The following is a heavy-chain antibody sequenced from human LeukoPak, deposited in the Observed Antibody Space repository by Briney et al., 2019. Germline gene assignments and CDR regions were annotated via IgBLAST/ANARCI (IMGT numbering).Heavy chain of an antibody. CDR3: ARDSTPGTTWGYYYYYGMDV. CDR2: ISYDGSNK. CDR1: GFTFSSYA. Sequence: PGRSLRLSCAASGFTFSSYAMHWVRQAPGKGLEWVAVISYDGSNKYYADSVKGRFTISRDNSKNTLYLQMNSLRAEDTAVYYCARDSTPGTTWGYYYYYGMDVWGQGTTVTVSS. J-gene: IGHJ6*02. D-gene: IGHD1-1*01. V-gene: IGHV3-30-3*01.